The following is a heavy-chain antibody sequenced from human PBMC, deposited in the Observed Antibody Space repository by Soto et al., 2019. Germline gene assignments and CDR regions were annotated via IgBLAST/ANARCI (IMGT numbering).Heavy chain of an antibody. D-gene: IGHD4-17*01. CDR2: INHSGST. Sequence: ASQTLSLTCAVYGGSFSGYYWTWLRQPPGTGLEWIGEINHSGSTNYNPSLKSRVTISVDTSKNQFSLKLTSVTAADTAVYYCARDKTTGLVDYWGQGTLLTVSS. J-gene: IGHJ4*02. CDR1: GGSFSGYY. V-gene: IGHV4-34*01. CDR3: ARDKTTGLVDY.